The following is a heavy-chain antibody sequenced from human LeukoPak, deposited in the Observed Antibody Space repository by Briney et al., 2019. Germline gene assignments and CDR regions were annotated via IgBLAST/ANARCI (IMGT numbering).Heavy chain of an antibody. V-gene: IGHV1-46*01. D-gene: IGHD3-22*01. CDR2: INPSGGST. Sequence: GASVKVSCKASGYSFINYYIHWVRQAPGQGLEWMGIINPSGGSTSFAQKFQGRVTMTRDMSTSTICMELNSLRSEDTAVYYCARGSRGWYYYDSSGYYERGAFDYWGQGTLVTVSS. CDR1: GYSFINYY. J-gene: IGHJ4*02. CDR3: ARGSRGWYYYDSSGYYERGAFDY.